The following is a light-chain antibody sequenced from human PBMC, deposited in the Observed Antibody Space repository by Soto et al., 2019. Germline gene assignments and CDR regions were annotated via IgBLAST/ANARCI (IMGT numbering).Light chain of an antibody. J-gene: IGKJ1*01. CDR1: QSVSSN. V-gene: IGKV3-15*01. CDR2: GAS. Sequence: EIVMTQSPATLSVSPGERATLSCRASQSVSSNLAWYQQKPGQAPRLLIYGASTRATNIPARFSGSGSGTEFTLTISSLQSEDFAIYYCKQYTNWPRTFGQGTKVDIK. CDR3: KQYTNWPRT.